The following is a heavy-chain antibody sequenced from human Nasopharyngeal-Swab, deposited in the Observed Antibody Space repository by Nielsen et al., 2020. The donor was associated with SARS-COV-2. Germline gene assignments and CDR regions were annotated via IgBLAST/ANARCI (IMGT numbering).Heavy chain of an antibody. CDR1: GFPFSTYS. CDR3: ASDRSKYYYAMDL. CDR2: ISSSGDTI. Sequence: GGSLRLSCAASGFPFSTYSMNWVRQAPGKGLECVSYISSSGDTIYLADSVKGRFTISRDNARNSLYLQMNSLRAEDAAVYYCASDRSKYYYAMDLWGQGTTVTVSS. D-gene: IGHD4-11*01. J-gene: IGHJ6*02. V-gene: IGHV3-48*04.